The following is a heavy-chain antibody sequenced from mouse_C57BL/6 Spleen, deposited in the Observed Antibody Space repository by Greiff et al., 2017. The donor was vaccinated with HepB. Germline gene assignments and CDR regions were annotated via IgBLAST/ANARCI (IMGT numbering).Heavy chain of an antibody. CDR1: GFTFSDYG. CDR2: ISSGSSTI. Sequence: EVKVVESGGGLVKPGGSLKLSCAASGFTFSDYGMHWVRQAPEKGLEWVAYISSGSSTIYYADIVKGRFTISRDNAKNTLFLQMTSLRSEDTAMYYCARPARGYYFDYWGQGTTLTVSS. V-gene: IGHV5-17*01. J-gene: IGHJ2*01. CDR3: ARPARGYYFDY.